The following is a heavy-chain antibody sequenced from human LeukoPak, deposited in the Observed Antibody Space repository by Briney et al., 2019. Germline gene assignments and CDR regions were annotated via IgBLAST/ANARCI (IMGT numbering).Heavy chain of an antibody. CDR1: GFTFSSYG. Sequence: GRPLRLSCAASGFTFSSYGMHWVRQAPGKGLEWVAVISYDGSNKYYADSVKGRFTISRDNSKNTLYLQMNSLRAEDTAVYYCAKGAYSSSWYVVTQYYYYYYGMDVWGQGTTVTVSS. CDR2: ISYDGSNK. CDR3: AKGAYSSSWYVVTQYYYYYYGMDV. J-gene: IGHJ6*02. V-gene: IGHV3-30*18. D-gene: IGHD6-13*01.